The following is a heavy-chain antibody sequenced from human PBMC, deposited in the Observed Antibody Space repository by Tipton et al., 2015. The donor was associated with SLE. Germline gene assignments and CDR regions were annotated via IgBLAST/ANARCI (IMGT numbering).Heavy chain of an antibody. V-gene: IGHV4-34*01. CDR1: GGSFSGYY. Sequence: LRLSCQVFGGSFSGYYWIWIRKSPGKGLEWIGEIDHSGTTYYNPSLKSRVTISVNTSKKQYSLELSSVTAADTAVFYCARRGSGNYFDFWGQGTLVTVSS. CDR2: IDHSGTT. CDR3: ARRGSGNYFDF. D-gene: IGHD3-10*01. J-gene: IGHJ4*02.